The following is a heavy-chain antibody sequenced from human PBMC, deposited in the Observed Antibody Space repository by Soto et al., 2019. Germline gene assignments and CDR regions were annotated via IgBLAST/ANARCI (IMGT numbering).Heavy chain of an antibody. CDR3: ARLVVIPNSSSPSYGMDA. CDR1: GGSISSSNW. V-gene: IGHV4-4*02. D-gene: IGHD6-6*01. J-gene: IGHJ6*02. CDR2: IYDSGST. Sequence: QVQLQESGPGLVKPSGTLSLTCAVSGGSISSSNWWSWVRQPPGKGLEWIGEIYDSGSTNYNPSLKSRVTISVDKSKNQFSLQLSSVIAADTAVYYCARLVVIPNSSSPSYGMDACGQGTTVTVS.